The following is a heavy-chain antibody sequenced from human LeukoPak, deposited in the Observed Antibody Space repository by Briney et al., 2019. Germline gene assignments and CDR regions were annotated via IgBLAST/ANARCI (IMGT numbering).Heavy chain of an antibody. CDR1: GFTFSSYG. D-gene: IGHD2-8*01. CDR2: ISSSSSTI. CDR3: ARGSKDIVLMVYPQDY. Sequence: PGGSLRLYCAASGFTFSSYGMHWVGQAPGKGLEWVAYISSSSSTIYYAVSVKGRFTISRDNAKNSLYLHMNSLRAEDTAVYYCARGSKDIVLMVYPQDYWGQGTLVTVSS. J-gene: IGHJ4*02. V-gene: IGHV3-48*01.